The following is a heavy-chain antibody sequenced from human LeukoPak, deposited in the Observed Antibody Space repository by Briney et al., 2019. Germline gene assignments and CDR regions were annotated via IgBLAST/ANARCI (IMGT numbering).Heavy chain of an antibody. V-gene: IGHV3-21*01. Sequence: GGSLRLSCAASGFTFSSYSMNWVRQAPGKGLEWVSSISSSRSYIYYADSMKGRFTISRDNAKNSLYLQMNSLRAEDTAVYYCARDQRESGCLDYWGQGTLVTVSS. CDR3: ARDQRESGCLDY. CDR2: ISSSRSYI. CDR1: GFTFSSYS. D-gene: IGHD6-19*01. J-gene: IGHJ4*02.